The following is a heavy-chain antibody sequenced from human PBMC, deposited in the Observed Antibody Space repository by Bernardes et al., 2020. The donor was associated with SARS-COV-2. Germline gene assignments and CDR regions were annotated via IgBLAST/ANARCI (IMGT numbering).Heavy chain of an antibody. D-gene: IGHD6-6*01. J-gene: IGHJ3*01. V-gene: IGHV3-66*01. CDR2: IYSGRST. Sequence: GSLRLSCAASGFTFSDYYMSWVRQAPGKGPEWDSVIYSGRSTYYADSVKGRFTIPRDNSKNTLYLQMNSLRAEDTAVYYCGREGGYEYSSSIDAFDVWGQGTMVTVSS. CDR3: GREGGYEYSSSIDAFDV. CDR1: GFTFSDYY.